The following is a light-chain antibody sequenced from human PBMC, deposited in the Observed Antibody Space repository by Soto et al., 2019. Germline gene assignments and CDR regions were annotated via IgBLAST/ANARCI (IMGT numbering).Light chain of an antibody. CDR3: SSYAGSNRV. J-gene: IGLJ1*01. CDR2: EVS. V-gene: IGLV2-8*01. Sequence: QSALTQPPSASGSPGQSVTISCTGTSSDVGGYNYVSWYQQYPGKAPKLMIYEVSKRPSGVPDRFSGSKSGNTASLTVSGLQAEDEADCYCSSYAGSNRVFGTGTKLTVL. CDR1: SSDVGGYNY.